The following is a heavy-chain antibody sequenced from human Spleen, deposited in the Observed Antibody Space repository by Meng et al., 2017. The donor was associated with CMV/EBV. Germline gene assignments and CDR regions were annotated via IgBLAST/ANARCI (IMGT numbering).Heavy chain of an antibody. CDR1: GFIFDDYG. J-gene: IGHJ6*02. CDR2: IKQDGSEK. D-gene: IGHD6-19*01. CDR3: ARDPLGSSGWFSVIGMDV. V-gene: IGHV3-7*01. Sequence: GESLKISCAASGFIFDDYGMSWVRQAPGKGLDWVANIKQDGSEKYYVDSVKGRFTISRDNAKNSLYLQMNSLRVEDTAVYYCARDPLGSSGWFSVIGMDVWGQGTTVTVSS.